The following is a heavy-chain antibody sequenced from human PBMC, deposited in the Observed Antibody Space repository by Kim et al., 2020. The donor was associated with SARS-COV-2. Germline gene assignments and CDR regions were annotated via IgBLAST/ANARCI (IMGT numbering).Heavy chain of an antibody. D-gene: IGHD3-22*01. CDR3: AREQETYYYDSSGYYYGGIGY. V-gene: IGHV3-11*04. CDR2: ISSSGSTI. Sequence: GGSLRLSCAASGFNFSDYYMSWIRQAPGKGLEWVSYISSSGSTIYYADSVKGRFTISRDNAKNSLYLQMNSLRAEDTAVYYCAREQETYYYDSSGYYYGGIGYWGQGTLVPVSS. CDR1: GFNFSDYY. J-gene: IGHJ4*02.